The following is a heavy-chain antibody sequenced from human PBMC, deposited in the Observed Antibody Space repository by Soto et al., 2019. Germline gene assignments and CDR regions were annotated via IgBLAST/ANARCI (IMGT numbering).Heavy chain of an antibody. V-gene: IGHV4-59*01. CDR3: ARGVGSSPPRY. Sequence: SETLSLTCTISGGSISVYYWSWIRQSPRQGLEWIGYVYDNGRPYYSPSLKSRVTISADTSKDQISLKLTSATAADTAVYYCARGVGSSPPRYWGRGTLVTVSS. CDR1: GGSISVYY. CDR2: VYDNGRP. J-gene: IGHJ4*02. D-gene: IGHD3-9*01.